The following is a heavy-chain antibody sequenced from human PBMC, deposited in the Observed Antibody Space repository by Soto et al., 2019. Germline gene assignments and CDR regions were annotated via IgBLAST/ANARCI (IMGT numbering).Heavy chain of an antibody. D-gene: IGHD3-3*01. J-gene: IGHJ5*02. CDR1: GGSISSGGYS. CDR2: IYHSGST. CDR3: ARAYYDFWSGLNWFDP. V-gene: IGHV4-30-2*01. Sequence: SETLSLTCAVSGGSISSGGYSWSWIRQPPGKGLEWIGYIYHSGSTYYNPSLKSRVTISVDRSKNQFSLKLSSVTAADTAVYYCARAYYDFWSGLNWFDPWGQGTLVTVSS.